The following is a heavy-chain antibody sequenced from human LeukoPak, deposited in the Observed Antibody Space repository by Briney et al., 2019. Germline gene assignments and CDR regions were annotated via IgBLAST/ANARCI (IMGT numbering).Heavy chain of an antibody. CDR2: MNPNSGNT. J-gene: IGHJ4*02. V-gene: IGHV1-8*01. Sequence: ASVKVSCKASGYTFTSYDINWVRQATGQGLEWMGWMNPNSGNTGYAQKFQGRVTMTRNTSISTAYMELSSLRSEDTAVYYCARGLSIAVAGKFPVDYWGQGTLVTVSS. D-gene: IGHD6-19*01. CDR3: ARGLSIAVAGKFPVDY. CDR1: GYTFTSYD.